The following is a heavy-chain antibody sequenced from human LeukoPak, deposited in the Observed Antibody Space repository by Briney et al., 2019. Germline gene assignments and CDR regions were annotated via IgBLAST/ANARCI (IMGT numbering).Heavy chain of an antibody. V-gene: IGHV4-38-2*02. CDR1: GYSISSGYY. Sequence: RTSETLSLTCTVSGYSISSGYYWGWIRQPPGKGLEWIAYLFDSVNTKDNPSLQSRLTLSADTSKNQFSLRLSSVTAADTAVYYCATIKRGSIFGYFDFWGQGIKVTVSS. D-gene: IGHD5-18*01. CDR3: ATIKRGSIFGYFDF. CDR2: LFDSVNT. J-gene: IGHJ4*02.